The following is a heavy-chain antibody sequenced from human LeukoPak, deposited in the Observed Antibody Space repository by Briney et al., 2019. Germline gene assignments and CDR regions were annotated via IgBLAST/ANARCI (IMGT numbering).Heavy chain of an antibody. D-gene: IGHD1-26*01. J-gene: IGHJ4*02. Sequence: KSSQTLSLTCAVSGGSISSGGFYWTWIRQPPGKGLEWIGYISHSGSTYYNPSLKSRVIISVDSSENQFSLKLSSMTAADTAVYYCARGGASGSYSFDNWGQGTLVTVSS. V-gene: IGHV4-30-2*01. CDR2: ISHSGST. CDR1: GGSISSGGFY. CDR3: ARGGASGSYSFDN.